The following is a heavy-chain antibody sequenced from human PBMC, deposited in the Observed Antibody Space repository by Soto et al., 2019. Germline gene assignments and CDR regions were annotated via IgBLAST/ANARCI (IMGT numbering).Heavy chain of an antibody. V-gene: IGHV3-7*01. D-gene: IGHD3-10*01. CDR3: ARASAGFGELTDY. Sequence: PGGSLRLSCAASGFTFSSYWVSWVRQAPGKGLEWVANIKQDGSEKYYVDSVKGRFTISRDNAKNSLYLQMNSLRAEDTAVYYCARASAGFGELTDYWGQGTLVTVSS. CDR2: IKQDGSEK. CDR1: GFTFSSYW. J-gene: IGHJ4*02.